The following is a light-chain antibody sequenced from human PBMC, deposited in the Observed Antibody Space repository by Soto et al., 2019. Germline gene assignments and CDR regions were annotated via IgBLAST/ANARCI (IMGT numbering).Light chain of an antibody. CDR3: QQYGSSPMYS. Sequence: EIVLTQSPGTLSLSPGERATLSCRASQSVSSSYLAWYQQKPGQAPRLLIYGASSRATGIPDWFSGSGSGTDFTLTISRLESEYFAVYYCQQYGSSPMYSFGQGTKLEIK. CDR2: GAS. CDR1: QSVSSSY. J-gene: IGKJ2*03. V-gene: IGKV3-20*01.